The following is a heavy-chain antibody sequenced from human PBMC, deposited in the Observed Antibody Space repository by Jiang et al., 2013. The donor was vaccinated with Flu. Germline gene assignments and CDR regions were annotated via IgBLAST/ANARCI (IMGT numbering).Heavy chain of an antibody. J-gene: IGHJ4*02. Sequence: DPEDGETIYAQKFQGRVTMTEDTSTDTAYMELSSLRSEDTAVYYCATAGYSASNYWGQGTLVTVSS. CDR2: DPEDGET. CDR3: ATAGYSASNY. D-gene: IGHD5-18*01. V-gene: IGHV1-24*01.